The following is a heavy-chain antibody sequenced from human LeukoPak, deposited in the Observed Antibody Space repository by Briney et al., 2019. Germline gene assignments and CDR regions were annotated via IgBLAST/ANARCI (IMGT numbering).Heavy chain of an antibody. CDR2: IYTSGST. CDR3: ARVVAGRGTPYWYFDL. V-gene: IGHV4-4*07. J-gene: IGHJ2*01. Sequence: KTSETLSLTCSVSGGSISSYYWSWLRQPAGKGLEWIGRIYTSGSTNYHPSLKSRVTLSVDTSKNQFSLKLSSVTAADTAVYYCARVVAGRGTPYWYFDLWGRGTLVTVSS. D-gene: IGHD6-19*01. CDR1: GGSISSYY.